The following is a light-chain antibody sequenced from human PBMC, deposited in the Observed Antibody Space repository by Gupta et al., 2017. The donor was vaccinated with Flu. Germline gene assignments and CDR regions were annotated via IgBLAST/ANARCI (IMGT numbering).Light chain of an antibody. CDR3: CSYAGKSWV. Sequence: GSSCEVCGYNHVSWDQQDPGKGPQFMIYDVKKRTSGVPYPLSGSKSGNTASLTISGRQAEDEADYYCCSYAGKSWVFGGGTKLTVL. J-gene: IGLJ3*02. V-gene: IGLV2-11*01. CDR2: DVK. CDR1: SCEVCGYNH.